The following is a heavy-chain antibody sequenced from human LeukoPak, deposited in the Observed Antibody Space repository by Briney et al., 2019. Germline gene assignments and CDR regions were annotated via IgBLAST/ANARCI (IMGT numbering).Heavy chain of an antibody. D-gene: IGHD6-19*01. Sequence: GGSLRLSCAASGFTFSSYAMSWVRQAPGKGLEWASAISGSGGSTYYADSVKGRFTISRDNSKNTLYLQMNSLRAEDTAVYYCASSTRAVAGNFDYWGQGTLVTVSS. CDR2: ISGSGGST. V-gene: IGHV3-23*01. CDR3: ASSTRAVAGNFDY. J-gene: IGHJ4*02. CDR1: GFTFSSYA.